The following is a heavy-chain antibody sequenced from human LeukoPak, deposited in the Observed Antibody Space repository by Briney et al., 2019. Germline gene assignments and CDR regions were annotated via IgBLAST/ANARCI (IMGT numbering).Heavy chain of an antibody. CDR2: ISSSSYI. CDR3: AREDSSGYYFGGGAFDI. CDR1: GFTFSSYS. J-gene: IGHJ3*02. V-gene: IGHV3-21*01. Sequence: GGSLRLSCAASGFTFSSYSMNWVRQAPGKGLEWVSSISSSSYIYYADSVKGRFTISRDNAKNSLYLQMNSLRAEDTAVYYCAREDSSGYYFGGGAFDIWGQGTMVTVSS. D-gene: IGHD3-22*01.